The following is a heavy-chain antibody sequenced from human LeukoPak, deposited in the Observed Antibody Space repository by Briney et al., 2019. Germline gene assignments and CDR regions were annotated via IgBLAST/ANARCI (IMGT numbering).Heavy chain of an antibody. CDR1: GFTFSSYA. J-gene: IGHJ5*02. CDR2: ISGSGGST. D-gene: IGHD2-15*01. V-gene: IGHV3-23*01. Sequence: PGGSLRLSCAASGFTFSSYAMSWVRQAPGKGLEWVSAISGSGGSTYYADSVKGRFTISRDNSKNTLYLQMNSLRAEDTAVYYCARRSGGSCYSCQGNWFDPWGQGTLVTVSS. CDR3: ARRSGGSCYSCQGNWFDP.